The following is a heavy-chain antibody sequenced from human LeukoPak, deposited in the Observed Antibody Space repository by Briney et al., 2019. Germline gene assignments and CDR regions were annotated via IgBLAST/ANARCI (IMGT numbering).Heavy chain of an antibody. V-gene: IGHV3-23*01. CDR3: AEDLYYGSGSYSPSPFNY. D-gene: IGHD3-10*01. J-gene: IGHJ4*02. CDR2: ISGSGGST. CDR1: GFTFSSYA. Sequence: GGSLRLSCAASGFTFSSYAMSWVRQAPGKGLEWVSAISGSGGSTYYADSVKGRFTISRDNSKNTLYLQMNSLRAEDTAVYYCAEDLYYGSGSYSPSPFNYWGQGTLVTVSS.